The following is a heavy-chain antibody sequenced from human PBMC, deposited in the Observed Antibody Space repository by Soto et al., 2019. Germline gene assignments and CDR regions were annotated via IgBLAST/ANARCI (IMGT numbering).Heavy chain of an antibody. V-gene: IGHV2-5*02. J-gene: IGHJ4*02. CDR2: IYWDDDK. Sequence: QITLKESGPPLVKPTQTLTLTCTFSGFSLSTSGVGVGWIRQPPGKALEWLALIYWDDDKRYSPSLKSRLTIIKDTSKNQVVLTMTNMDPVDTATYYCAHRPSYCSGGSCYSGFDYWGQGTLVTVSS. CDR3: AHRPSYCSGGSCYSGFDY. CDR1: GFSLSTSGVG. D-gene: IGHD2-15*01.